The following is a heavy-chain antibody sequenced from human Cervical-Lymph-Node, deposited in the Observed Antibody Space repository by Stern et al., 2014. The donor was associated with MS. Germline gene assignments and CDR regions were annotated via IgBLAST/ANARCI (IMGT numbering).Heavy chain of an antibody. CDR2: IIPIFGTA. D-gene: IGHD5-18*01. V-gene: IGHV1-69*01. CDR3: ARGDTAMAPGFSYYYYGMDV. J-gene: IGHJ6*02. Sequence: VQLLESGAEVKKPGSSVKVSCKASGGTFSSYAISWVRQAPGQGLEWMGGIIPIFGTATYAQKFQGRVTITADESTSTAYMELSSLRSEDTAVYYCARGDTAMAPGFSYYYYGMDVWGQGTTVTVSS. CDR1: GGTFSSYA.